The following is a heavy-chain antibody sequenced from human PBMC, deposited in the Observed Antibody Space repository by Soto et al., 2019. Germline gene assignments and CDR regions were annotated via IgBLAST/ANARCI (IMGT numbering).Heavy chain of an antibody. D-gene: IGHD3-22*01. J-gene: IGHJ6*02. CDR2: IKTDGTIT. CDR3: ARGGVIVVGLDV. CDR1: GFTFSTYW. V-gene: IGHV3-74*01. Sequence: EVQLVESGGGLVQPGGSLRLSCAGTGFTFSTYWMHWVRQAPGKGLEWVSRIKTDGTITGYADSVKGRFTISRDNAKNTLYLQMNSLRAEDTAVYYCARGGVIVVGLDVWGQETTVTVSS.